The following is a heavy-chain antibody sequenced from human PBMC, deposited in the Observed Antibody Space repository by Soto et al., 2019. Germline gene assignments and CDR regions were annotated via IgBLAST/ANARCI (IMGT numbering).Heavy chain of an antibody. CDR1: GYTFTAYY. D-gene: IGHD3-16*01. V-gene: IGHV1-2*02. J-gene: IGHJ5*02. CDR3: ARMATFGSLNWFDP. Sequence: ASVKVSCKASGYTFTAYYMHWVRQAPGQGLEWMGWINPNSGVTNYAQKFQGRVTMTRDISIATAYMELSSLRSDDTAIYYCARMATFGSLNWFDPWGQGTLVTVSS. CDR2: INPNSGVT.